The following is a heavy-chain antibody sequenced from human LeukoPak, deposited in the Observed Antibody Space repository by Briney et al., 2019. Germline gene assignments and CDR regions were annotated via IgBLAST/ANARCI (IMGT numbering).Heavy chain of an antibody. D-gene: IGHD2-15*01. CDR2: INSDGSST. V-gene: IGHV3-74*01. J-gene: IGHJ5*02. CDR1: GFTFSSYW. Sequence: GGSLRLSCAASGFTFSSYWMHWVRQAPGKGLVWVSRINSDGSSTGYADSVKGRFTISRDNAKNTLYLQMNSLRAEDTAVYYCASDGGVTARVYNWFDPWGQGTLVTVSS. CDR3: ASDGGVTARVYNWFDP.